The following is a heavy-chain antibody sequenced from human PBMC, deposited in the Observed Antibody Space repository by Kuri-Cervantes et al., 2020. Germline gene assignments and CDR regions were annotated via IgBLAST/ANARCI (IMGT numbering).Heavy chain of an antibody. V-gene: IGHV3-48*02. CDR3: ARDPYYHDIEATVKNDDY. D-gene: IGHD5-12*01. CDR2: ISGSSSTI. CDR1: GFTFSSYA. Sequence: ETLSLTCAASGFTFSSYAMHWVRQAPGKGLEWVSYISGSSSTIYYADSVKGRFTISRDNAKNSLYLQMNSLRDEDTAVYYCARDPYYHDIEATVKNDDYWGQGTLVTVSS. J-gene: IGHJ4*02.